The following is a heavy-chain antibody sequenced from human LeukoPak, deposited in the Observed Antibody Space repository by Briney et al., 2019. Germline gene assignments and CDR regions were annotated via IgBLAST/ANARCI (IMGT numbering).Heavy chain of an antibody. D-gene: IGHD3-22*01. V-gene: IGHV3-7*05. J-gene: IGHJ5*02. CDR2: INQDGGEK. CDR3: ARKLYYYDSGGSAGYAGWFDP. Sequence: PGGSQRLSCAVSRFTFSNFWMSWVRRAPGKGLEWVANINQDGGEKYYVDSVKGRFSISRDNAKNSLYLEMNSLRAEDTAVYYCARKLYYYDSGGSAGYAGWFDPWGQGTLATVSS. CDR1: RFTFSNFW.